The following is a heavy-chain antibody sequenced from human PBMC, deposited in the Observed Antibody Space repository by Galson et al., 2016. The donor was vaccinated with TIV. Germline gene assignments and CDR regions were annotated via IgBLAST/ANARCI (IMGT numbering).Heavy chain of an antibody. Sequence: SVKVSCKASGGTFSSYVFNWVRLAPGQGLGWMGGIIPLFRTTNYAQKFQGRVTITADESTNTAYMELNSLRSGDTAVYYCASDRNTAFDTYDYYYGMDVWGQGTTVTVSS. D-gene: IGHD5-18*01. CDR3: ASDRNTAFDTYDYYYGMDV. J-gene: IGHJ6*02. CDR2: IIPLFRTT. V-gene: IGHV1-69*13. CDR1: GGTFSSYV.